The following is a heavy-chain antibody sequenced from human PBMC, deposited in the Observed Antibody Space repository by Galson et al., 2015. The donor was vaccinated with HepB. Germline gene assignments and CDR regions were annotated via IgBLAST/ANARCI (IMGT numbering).Heavy chain of an antibody. J-gene: IGHJ4*02. CDR3: ARSLMNYYEKN. Sequence: SETLSLTCTVSGGSISSSSYYWGWIRQPPGKGLEWIGSIYYSGSTYYNPSLKSRVTISVDTSKNQFSLKLSSVTAADTAVYYCARSLMNYYEKNWGQGTLVTVSS. V-gene: IGHV4-39*01. CDR2: IYYSGST. D-gene: IGHD3-22*01. CDR1: GGSISSSSYY.